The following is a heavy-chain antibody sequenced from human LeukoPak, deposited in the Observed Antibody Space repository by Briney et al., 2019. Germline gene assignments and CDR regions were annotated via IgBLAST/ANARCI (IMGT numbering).Heavy chain of an antibody. Sequence: GGSLRLSCAASGFTFSSYSMNWVRQAPGKGLEWVSFIRSKVYAETTEYAASVKGRFTISRDDSKGIAYLQMNSLKTEDTAVYYCQKYSSSSFDLWGQGTLVTVSS. D-gene: IGHD6-6*01. V-gene: IGHV3-49*04. CDR1: GFTFSSYS. CDR2: IRSKVYAETT. J-gene: IGHJ4*02. CDR3: QKYSSSSFDL.